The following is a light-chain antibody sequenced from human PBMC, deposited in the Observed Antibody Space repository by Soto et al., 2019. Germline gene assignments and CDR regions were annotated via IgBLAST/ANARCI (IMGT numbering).Light chain of an antibody. J-gene: IGLJ2*01. CDR2: AVS. Sequence: QSVLTQPASVSGCPGQSITISCTGTSSDVGGYNHVSWYQHSPGKAPKLILFAVSDRPSGVSHRFSGSKSGNTASLTISGLQAEDEADYYCCSYTSLSTVVFGGGTKLTVL. CDR1: SSDVGGYNH. V-gene: IGLV2-14*01. CDR3: CSYTSLSTVV.